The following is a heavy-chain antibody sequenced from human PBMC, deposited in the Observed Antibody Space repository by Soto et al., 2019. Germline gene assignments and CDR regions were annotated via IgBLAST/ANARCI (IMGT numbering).Heavy chain of an antibody. CDR2: INAGNGNT. CDR1: GCTFSSYA. Sequence: ASVKVSCTASGCTFSSYAMHWVRQAPGQRLEWMGWINAGNGNTKYSQKFQGRVTITRDTSASTAYMELSSLRSEDTAVYYCARDWTGSGSYSPRGWFDPWGQGTLVTVSS. J-gene: IGHJ5*02. CDR3: ARDWTGSGSYSPRGWFDP. D-gene: IGHD3-10*01. V-gene: IGHV1-3*01.